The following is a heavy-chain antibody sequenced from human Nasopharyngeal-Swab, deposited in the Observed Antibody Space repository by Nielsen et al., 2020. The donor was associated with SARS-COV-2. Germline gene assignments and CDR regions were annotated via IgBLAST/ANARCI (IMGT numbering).Heavy chain of an antibody. CDR2: ISSSSSYI. V-gene: IGHV3-21*01. D-gene: IGHD3-3*01. CDR3: ARDLAPEFTIFGVVTATI. J-gene: IGHJ4*02. Sequence: WIRQPPGKGLEWVSSISSSSSYIYYADSVKGRFTISRDNAKNSLYLQMNSLRAEDTAVYYCARDLAPEFTIFGVVTATIWGQGTLVTVSS.